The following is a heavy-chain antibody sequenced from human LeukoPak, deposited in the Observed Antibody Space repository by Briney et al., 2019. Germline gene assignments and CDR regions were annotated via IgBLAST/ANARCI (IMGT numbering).Heavy chain of an antibody. CDR3: AKLLGSYYSEAADY. Sequence: PGGSLRLSCAASGFTFSSYAMSWVRQAPGKGLEWVSAISGSGGSTYYADSVKGRFTISRDNSKNTLYLQMNSLRAEDTAVYYCAKLLGSYYSEAADYGGQGTLVTVSA. D-gene: IGHD1-26*01. J-gene: IGHJ4*02. CDR2: ISGSGGST. V-gene: IGHV3-23*01. CDR1: GFTFSSYA.